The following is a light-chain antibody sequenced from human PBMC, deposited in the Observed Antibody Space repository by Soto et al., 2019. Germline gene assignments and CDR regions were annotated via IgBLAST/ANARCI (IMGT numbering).Light chain of an antibody. CDR2: KAS. CDR1: QTISSW. Sequence: DMQMTQSPSTLSGSVGDRVTITCRASQTISSWLAWYQQKPGKAPKLLIYKASTLKSGVPSRFSGSGSGTEFTLTISSLQPDDFATYYCQQANSFPLTFGGGTKVDIK. J-gene: IGKJ4*01. CDR3: QQANSFPLT. V-gene: IGKV1-5*03.